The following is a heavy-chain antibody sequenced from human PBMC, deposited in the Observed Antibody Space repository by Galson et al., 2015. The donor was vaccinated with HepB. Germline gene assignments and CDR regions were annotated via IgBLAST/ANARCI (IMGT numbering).Heavy chain of an antibody. D-gene: IGHD4-17*01. CDR2: IYNDGST. Sequence: SLRLSCAGSTFNVSANYMSWVRQAPGKGLEWVSVIYNDGSTYYADSVEGRFTISRDNSKNTLYLQLNSVRAEDTAVYYCARDQGDDYVNYYYYHGMDVWGQGTTVTVSS. CDR3: ARDQGDDYVNYYYYHGMDV. J-gene: IGHJ6*02. CDR1: TFNVSANY. V-gene: IGHV3-66*02.